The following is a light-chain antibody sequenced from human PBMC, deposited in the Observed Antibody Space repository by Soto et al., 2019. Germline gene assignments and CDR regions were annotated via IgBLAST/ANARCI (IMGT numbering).Light chain of an antibody. CDR3: QQSHSIPYT. Sequence: DIQMTQSPSSISASVGDRVSSTCRASQTISSYLNWYQQKPGKAPKLLIYAASSLQSGVPSRFSGSGSGTDFTLTISTLQPEDFATYYCQQSHSIPYTFGQGTKLEIK. J-gene: IGKJ2*01. CDR2: AAS. V-gene: IGKV1-39*01. CDR1: QTISSY.